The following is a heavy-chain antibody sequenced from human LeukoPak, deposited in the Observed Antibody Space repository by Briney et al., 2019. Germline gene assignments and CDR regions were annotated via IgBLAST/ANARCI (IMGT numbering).Heavy chain of an antibody. CDR2: IYYSGST. CDR1: GGSVSSGSYY. CDR3: ARDVRGAFSLDY. Sequence: SETLSLTCTVSGGSVSSGSYYWSWIRQPPGKGLEWIGYIYYSGSTNYNPSLKSRVTISVDRSKNQFSLKLSSVTAADTAVYYCARDVRGAFSLDYWGQGTLVTVSS. D-gene: IGHD3-10*02. J-gene: IGHJ4*02. V-gene: IGHV4-61*01.